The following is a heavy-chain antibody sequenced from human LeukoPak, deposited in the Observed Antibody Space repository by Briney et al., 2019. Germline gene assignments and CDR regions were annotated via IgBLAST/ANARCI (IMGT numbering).Heavy chain of an antibody. CDR3: TRARASYYFDY. D-gene: IGHD3-10*01. CDR1: GFSFSDYY. V-gene: IGHV3-49*03. Sequence: GGSLRLSCVASGFSFSDYYMSWIREAPGKGLEWVGFIRSKAYGGTTEYAASVKGRFTISRDDSRSIAYLQMSSLKTEDTAVYYCTRARASYYFDYWGQGTLVTVSS. J-gene: IGHJ4*02. CDR2: IRSKAYGGTT.